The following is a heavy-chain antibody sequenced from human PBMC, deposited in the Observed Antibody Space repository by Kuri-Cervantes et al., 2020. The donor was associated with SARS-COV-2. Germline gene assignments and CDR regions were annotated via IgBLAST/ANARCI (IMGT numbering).Heavy chain of an antibody. J-gene: IGHJ6*02. CDR2: ISYDGSNK. Sequence: GESLKISCAASGFTFGSYGMHWVRQAPGKGLEWVAVISYDGSNKYYADSVKGRFTISRDNSKNTLYLQMNSLRAEDTAVYYCAKPHYSKAYYYYGMDVWGQGTTVTVSS. D-gene: IGHD4-11*01. CDR3: AKPHYSKAYYYYGMDV. V-gene: IGHV3-30*18. CDR1: GFTFGSYG.